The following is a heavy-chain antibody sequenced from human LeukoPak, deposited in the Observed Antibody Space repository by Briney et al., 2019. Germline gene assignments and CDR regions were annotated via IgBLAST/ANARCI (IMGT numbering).Heavy chain of an antibody. CDR2: ISAYNGNT. Sequence: GASVKVSCKASGYTFTSYGISWVRQAPGQGLEWMGWISAYNGNTNYAQKLQGRVTMTRDTSISTAYMELRSLRSDDTAVYYCAGSLGYCTSNVCYLKYWGQGTLVTVSS. D-gene: IGHD2-8*01. CDR1: GYTFTSYG. CDR3: AGSLGYCTSNVCYLKY. J-gene: IGHJ4*02. V-gene: IGHV1-18*01.